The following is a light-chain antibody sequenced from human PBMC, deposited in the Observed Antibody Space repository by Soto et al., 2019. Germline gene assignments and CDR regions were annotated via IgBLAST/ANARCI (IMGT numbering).Light chain of an antibody. J-gene: IGLJ3*02. V-gene: IGLV4-69*01. CDR2: VNSDGSH. CDR1: SGHSSSA. CDR3: QTWDTGIQV. Sequence: QSVLTQSPSASASLGASVKLTCTLSSGHSSSAIAWHQQQPEKGPRFLMKVNSDGSHNKGDGIPDRFSGSRSGAERYLTISSLQPEDEADYYCQTWDTGIQVFGGGTKVTVL.